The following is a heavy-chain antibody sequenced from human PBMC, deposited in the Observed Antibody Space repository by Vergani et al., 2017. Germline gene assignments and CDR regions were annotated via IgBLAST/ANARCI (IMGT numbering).Heavy chain of an antibody. D-gene: IGHD3-22*01. Sequence: QGQLAQSGAEVKKPGSSVKVSCKASVGTFSSNSISWVRHAPGQGLEWMGRIIPIFGTTSYAQEFQGRVTMTRDTSSSTVYMELSSLRSEDTAVYYCTRGWYYDSIAYWAYWGQGTLVTVSS. J-gene: IGHJ4*02. CDR1: VGTFSSNS. CDR3: TRGWYYDSIAYWAY. CDR2: IIPIFGTT. V-gene: IGHV1-69*05.